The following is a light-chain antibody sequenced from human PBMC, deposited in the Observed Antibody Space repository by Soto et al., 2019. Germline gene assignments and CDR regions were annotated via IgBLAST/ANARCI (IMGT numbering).Light chain of an antibody. CDR2: DVN. CDR3: TSYTYTAPFYV. J-gene: IGLJ1*01. Sequence: QSALTQPASVSGSPGQSITISCTGATTDVDGYDYVSWYQQHPGQAPKLMIFDVNNRPSGVSGRFSGSKSGDTASLTISGLQAEDDGDYYCTSYTYTAPFYVFGSMTMVTDL. V-gene: IGLV2-14*03. CDR1: TTDVDGYDY.